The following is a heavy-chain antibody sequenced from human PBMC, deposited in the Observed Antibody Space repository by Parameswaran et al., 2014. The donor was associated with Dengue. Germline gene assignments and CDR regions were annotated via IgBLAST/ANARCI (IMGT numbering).Heavy chain of an antibody. CDR2: INAGNGNT. Sequence: WVRQAPGQRLEWMGWINAGNGNTKYSQKFQGRVTTTRDTSASTAYMELSSLRSEDTAVYYCARDHGDYSPYFDYWGQGTLVTVSS. D-gene: IGHD4-17*01. J-gene: IGHJ4*02. V-gene: IGHV1-3*01. CDR3: ARDHGDYSPYFDY.